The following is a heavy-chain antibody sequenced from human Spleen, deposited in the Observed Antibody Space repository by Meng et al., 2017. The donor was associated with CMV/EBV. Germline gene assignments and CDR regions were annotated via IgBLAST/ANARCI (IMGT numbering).Heavy chain of an antibody. V-gene: IGHV3-11*01. Sequence: LTFSDNYMSWIRQAPGKGLEWLSYISGTSSTIYEANSVKGRFTVSRDNAKKSLYLQMNSLRAEDTAVYYCAGDLLGYSAYGVRYFDLWGRGTLVTVSS. CDR3: AGDLLGYSAYGVRYFDL. J-gene: IGHJ2*01. CDR2: ISGTSSTI. CDR1: LTFSDNY. D-gene: IGHD5-12*01.